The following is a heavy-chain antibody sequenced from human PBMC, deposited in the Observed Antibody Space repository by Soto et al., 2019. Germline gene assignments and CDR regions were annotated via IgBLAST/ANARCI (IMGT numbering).Heavy chain of an antibody. V-gene: IGHV1-18*01. CDR2: ISAYNGNT. Sequence: GASVKVSCKASGYTFTSYGISWVRQAPGQGLERMGWISAYNGNTNYAQKLQGRVTMTTDTSTSTAYMELRSLRSDDTAVYYCARERTYYYDSSGYDRGAFDIWGQGTMVTVSS. J-gene: IGHJ3*02. D-gene: IGHD3-22*01. CDR3: ARERTYYYDSSGYDRGAFDI. CDR1: GYTFTSYG.